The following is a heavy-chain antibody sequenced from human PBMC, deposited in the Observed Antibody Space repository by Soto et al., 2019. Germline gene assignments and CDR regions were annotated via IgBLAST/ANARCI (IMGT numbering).Heavy chain of an antibody. CDR2: IFHSGST. CDR3: ARGGQEDNYFDP. CDR1: GSSITSGGHY. V-gene: IGHV4-31*03. J-gene: IGHJ5*02. Sequence: QVQLQESGPGLVKPSQTLSLTCTVSGSSITSGGHYWGWIRQLPGKGLEWIAYIFHSGSTSYNPSLKSRLTISADTSKNQFSLKLSSVTAADTAVYYCARGGQEDNYFDPWGQGTLVTVSS.